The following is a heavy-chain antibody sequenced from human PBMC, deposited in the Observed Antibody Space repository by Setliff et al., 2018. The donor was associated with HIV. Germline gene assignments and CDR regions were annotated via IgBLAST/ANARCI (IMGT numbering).Heavy chain of an antibody. J-gene: IGHJ4*02. CDR3: AIGSSNWPHRPNNYYFDY. Sequence: ASVKVSCKASGYTFTSYYMHWVRQAPGQGLEWMGIINPSGGSTSYAQKFQGRVTMTRDTSTSTVYMELTRLRSEDTGVYYCAIGSSNWPHRPNNYYFDYWGQGTPVTVSS. CDR2: INPSGGST. V-gene: IGHV1-46*01. D-gene: IGHD6-13*01. CDR1: GYTFTSYY.